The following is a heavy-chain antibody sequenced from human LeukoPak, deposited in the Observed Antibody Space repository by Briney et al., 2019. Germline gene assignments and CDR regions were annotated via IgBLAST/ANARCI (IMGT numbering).Heavy chain of an antibody. V-gene: IGHV1-24*01. J-gene: IGHJ6*03. CDR3: ATLKQQLDFYYYYYMDV. D-gene: IGHD6-13*01. CDR2: FDPEDGET. CDR1: GYTLTDLS. Sequence: ASVKVSCKVSGYTLTDLSMHWVRQAPGKGLEWMGGFDPEDGETIYAQKFQGRVTLTEDTSTDTAYMELSSLRSEDTAVYYCATLKQQLDFYYYYYMDVWGKGTTVTVPS.